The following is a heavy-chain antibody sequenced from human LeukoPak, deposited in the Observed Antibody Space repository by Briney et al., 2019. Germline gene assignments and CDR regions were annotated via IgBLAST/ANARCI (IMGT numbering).Heavy chain of an antibody. V-gene: IGHV3-30*02. CDR3: AKATAMALDY. Sequence: GGSLRLSCAASGFTFSSYGMHWVRQAPGKGLEWVAFIRYDGINKYYADSVKGRFTISRDNSKNTLYLQMNSLRAEDTAVYYCAKATAMALDYWGQGTLVTVSS. J-gene: IGHJ4*02. CDR2: IRYDGINK. CDR1: GFTFSSYG. D-gene: IGHD5-18*01.